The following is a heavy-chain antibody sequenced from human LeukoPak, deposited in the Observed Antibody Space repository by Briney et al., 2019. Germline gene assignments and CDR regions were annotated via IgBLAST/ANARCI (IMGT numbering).Heavy chain of an antibody. D-gene: IGHD3-3*02. CDR2: IDQDGSAK. CDR1: GFTFSNYW. CDR3: ATDSFSISSISLPGADAFDI. V-gene: IGHV3-7*01. Sequence: GGSLRLSCGASGFTFSNYWMTWVRQAPGKGLEWVANIDQDGSAKYYVGSVKGRFTISRDNAKKSLYLQMNSLRVDDTAVYHCATDSFSISSISLPGADAFDIWGQGTMVTVSS. J-gene: IGHJ3*02.